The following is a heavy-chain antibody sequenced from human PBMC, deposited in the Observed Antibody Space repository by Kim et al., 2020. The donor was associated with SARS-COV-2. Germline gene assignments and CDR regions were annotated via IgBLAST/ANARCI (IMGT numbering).Heavy chain of an antibody. CDR2: ISYDGSNK. V-gene: IGHV3-30*03. CDR1: GFTFSSYG. Sequence: GGSLRLSCAASGFTFSSYGMHWVRQAPGKGLEWVAVISYDGSNKYYADSVKGRFTISRDNSKNTLYLQMNSLRAEDTAVYYCLGAWADGPRQGAFDIWGQGTMVTVSS. CDR3: LGAWADGPRQGAFDI. D-gene: IGHD3-16*01. J-gene: IGHJ3*02.